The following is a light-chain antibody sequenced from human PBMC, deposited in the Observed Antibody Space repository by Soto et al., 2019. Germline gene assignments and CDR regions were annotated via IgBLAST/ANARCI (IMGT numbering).Light chain of an antibody. V-gene: IGKV2-28*01. J-gene: IGKJ5*01. CDR3: MQGLQSTIT. CDR2: LGF. Sequence: DIVITQSPFSLAVTPGESSSISWTFSQILLHRNGKNYLDWFLQKPGQSPQLLIYLGFSRASGVPDRVSGSGSGTDFTLKIGRVEAEDVGIYYCMQGLQSTITFGQGTRLEIK. CDR1: QILLHRNGKNY.